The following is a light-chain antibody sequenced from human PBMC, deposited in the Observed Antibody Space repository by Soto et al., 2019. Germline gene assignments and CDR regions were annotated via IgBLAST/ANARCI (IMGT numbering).Light chain of an antibody. CDR2: AAS. V-gene: IGKV1-39*01. CDR3: QQYNSLPPT. Sequence: DIQMTQSPSSLSASVGDRVTITCRASQSISSYLNWYQQKPGKAPKLLIYAASSLQSGVPSRFSGSGSGTDFTLTISSLQPEDFATYYCQQYNSLPPTFGQGTKVDIK. J-gene: IGKJ1*01. CDR1: QSISSY.